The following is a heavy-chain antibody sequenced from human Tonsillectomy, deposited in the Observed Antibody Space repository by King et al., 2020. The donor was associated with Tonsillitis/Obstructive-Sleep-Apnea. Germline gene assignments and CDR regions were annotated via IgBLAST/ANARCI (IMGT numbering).Heavy chain of an antibody. J-gene: IGHJ6*03. Sequence: VQLVESGGGLVKPGGSLRLSCAASGFTFSDYYMSWIRQAPGKGLEWVSYISSSSSYTNYADAVKGRFTFSRENAKNSLNLQMNSLRAEETAVYYCPRDCRRGDSSGYYPRWYYYYYMDVWGKGTTVTVSS. CDR3: PRDCRRGDSSGYYPRWYYYYYMDV. V-gene: IGHV3-11*05. CDR1: GFTFSDYY. D-gene: IGHD3-22*01. CDR2: ISSSSSYT.